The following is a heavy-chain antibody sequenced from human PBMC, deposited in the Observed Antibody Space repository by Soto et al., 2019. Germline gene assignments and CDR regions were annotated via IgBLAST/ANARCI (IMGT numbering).Heavy chain of an antibody. D-gene: IGHD1-26*01. J-gene: IGHJ4*02. Sequence: QVHLVQSGAEVKKPGASVKVSCKASGYTFTTYDINWVRQAPGQGLEWMGWMYPNSGNTGYARKYQGRVTMTGNTAISTAYMELISLTSEDTAVYYCARGGGAYSLDYWGQGTLVTVSS. CDR2: MYPNSGNT. V-gene: IGHV1-8*01. CDR1: GYTFTTYD. CDR3: ARGGGAYSLDY.